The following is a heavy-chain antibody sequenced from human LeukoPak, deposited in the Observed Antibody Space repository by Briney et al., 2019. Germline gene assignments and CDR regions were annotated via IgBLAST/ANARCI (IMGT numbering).Heavy chain of an antibody. Sequence: GGSLRLSCAASGFTFSGSAMHWVRQASGKGLEWVGRIRSKANSYATAYAASVKGRFTISRDDSKNTAYLQMNSLKTEDTAVYYCTRRDYGDYDYFDYWGQGTLVTVSP. D-gene: IGHD4-17*01. J-gene: IGHJ4*02. CDR2: IRSKANSYAT. CDR1: GFTFSGSA. V-gene: IGHV3-73*01. CDR3: TRRDYGDYDYFDY.